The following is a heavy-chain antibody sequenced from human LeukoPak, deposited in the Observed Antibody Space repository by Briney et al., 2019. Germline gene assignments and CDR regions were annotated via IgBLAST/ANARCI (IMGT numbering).Heavy chain of an antibody. Sequence: SETLSLTCAVYDGSFSGYYWSWIRQPPGKGVEWIGYIYYSGSTNYKPSLKSRVTISVEMSKNQFSLKLRSVTAADTAVYYCARVTRYMIEDYFDYWGQGTLVTVSS. J-gene: IGHJ4*02. D-gene: IGHD3-22*01. V-gene: IGHV4-59*01. CDR3: ARVTRYMIEDYFDY. CDR2: IYYSGST. CDR1: DGSFSGYY.